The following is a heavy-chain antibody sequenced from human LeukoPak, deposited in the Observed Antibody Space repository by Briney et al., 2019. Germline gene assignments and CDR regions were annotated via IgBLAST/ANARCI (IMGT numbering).Heavy chain of an antibody. CDR1: GGSISSYY. Sequence: SETLSLTCTVSGGSISSYYWSWIRQPPGKGLEWIGEIDHSGSTNYNPSLKSRVTISVDTSKNQFSLKLSSVTAADTAVYYCAATGNDYSTDYWGQGTLVTVSS. CDR2: IDHSGST. V-gene: IGHV4-34*01. CDR3: AATGNDYSTDY. J-gene: IGHJ4*02. D-gene: IGHD4-11*01.